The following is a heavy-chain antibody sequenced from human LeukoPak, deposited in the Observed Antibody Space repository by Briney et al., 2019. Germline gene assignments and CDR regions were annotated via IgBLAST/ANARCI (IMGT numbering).Heavy chain of an antibody. J-gene: IGHJ4*02. CDR1: AYTFTVYG. CDR2: IKAYNGNT. D-gene: IGHD3-22*01. Sequence: ASVKGSSKTSAYTFTVYGIIWVRQAPGHGLQWMGWIKAYNGNTNYAQKLQGSVTMTTDTSTSTADMELRSLSSDDTDVYYGATDSYDYSGYYAHPGGFWGQGTLVTVSS. CDR3: ATDSYDYSGYYAHPGGF. V-gene: IGHV1-18*01.